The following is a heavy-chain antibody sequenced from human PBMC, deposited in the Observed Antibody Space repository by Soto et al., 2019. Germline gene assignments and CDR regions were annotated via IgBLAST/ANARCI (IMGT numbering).Heavy chain of an antibody. V-gene: IGHV1-69*13. CDR3: ASPYGSSWPRKNYFDY. Sequence: GASVKVSCKASGYTFTRYDITWVRQATGQGLEWMGGINPQSGKANYAQKFQGRVTITADASTSTAYMELSSLRSEDTAVYYCASPYGSSWPRKNYFDYWGQGTLVTVSS. CDR1: GYTFTRYD. J-gene: IGHJ4*02. D-gene: IGHD6-13*01. CDR2: INPQSGKA.